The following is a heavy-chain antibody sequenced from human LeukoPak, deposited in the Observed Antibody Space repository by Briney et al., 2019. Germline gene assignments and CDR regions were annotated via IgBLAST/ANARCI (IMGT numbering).Heavy chain of an antibody. V-gene: IGHV4-38-2*02. Sequence: SETLSLTCTVSGDSISYASYWGWIRQTPGKGLEWIGSIHRGGTTYFNPSLKSRVTMSIDLSKNQFSLKLTSVAAADSAMYYWAKSIAVAGTWIDNWGQGILVLVSS. CDR1: GDSISYASY. J-gene: IGHJ4*02. CDR3: AKSIAVAGTWIDN. D-gene: IGHD6-19*01. CDR2: IHRGGTT.